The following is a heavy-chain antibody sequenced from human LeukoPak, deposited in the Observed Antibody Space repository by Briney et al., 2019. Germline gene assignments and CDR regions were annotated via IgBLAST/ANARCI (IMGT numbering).Heavy chain of an antibody. CDR2: INHSGST. Sequence: SETLSLTCAVYGGSFSGYYWSWIRQPPGKGLEWIGEINHSGSTNYNPSLKSRVTISVDTSKNQFSLKLSSVTAADTAVYYCARETMDVWGKGTTVTISS. CDR3: ARETMDV. J-gene: IGHJ6*04. V-gene: IGHV4-34*01. CDR1: GGSFSGYY.